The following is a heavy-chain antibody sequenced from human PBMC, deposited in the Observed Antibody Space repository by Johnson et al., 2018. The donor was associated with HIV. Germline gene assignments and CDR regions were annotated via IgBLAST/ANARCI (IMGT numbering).Heavy chain of an antibody. CDR3: AKDLYSSSWTNDAFDI. CDR2: ISYDGSNK. V-gene: IGHV3-30*18. D-gene: IGHD6-13*01. J-gene: IGHJ3*02. CDR1: GFTFSSYG. Sequence: QVQLVESGGGLVQPGGSLRLSCAASGFTFSSYGMHWVRQAPGKGLEWVAVISYDGSNKYYADSVKDRFTISRDNSKNTLYLQMNSLRAEDTAVYYSAKDLYSSSWTNDAFDIWGQGTTVAVSS.